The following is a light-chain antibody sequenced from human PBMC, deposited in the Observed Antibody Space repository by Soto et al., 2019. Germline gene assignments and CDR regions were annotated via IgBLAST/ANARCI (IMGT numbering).Light chain of an antibody. CDR1: QSISNY. CDR2: AAS. Sequence: DIQMTQSPSSLSASVGDRVTITCRASQSISNYLNWYQQKPGKVPKLLIYAASSLQSGVPSRFSGGGSGTDFTLTISSLQPEDFAGYYCQQTYNTPYTFGQGTKLEIK. V-gene: IGKV1-39*01. CDR3: QQTYNTPYT. J-gene: IGKJ2*01.